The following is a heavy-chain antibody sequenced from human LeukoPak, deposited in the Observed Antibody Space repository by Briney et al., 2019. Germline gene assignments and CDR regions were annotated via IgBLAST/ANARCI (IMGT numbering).Heavy chain of an antibody. CDR1: GFTFSSYS. CDR2: ISSSSSYI. D-gene: IGHD5-12*01. Sequence: PGGSLRLSCAASGFTFSSYSMNWVRQAPGKGLEWVSSISSSSSYIYYADSVKGRFTISRDNAKNSLYLQMNSLRAEDTAVYYCASGSGYDSSPDYWGQGTLVTVSS. CDR3: ASGSGYDSSPDY. V-gene: IGHV3-21*01. J-gene: IGHJ4*02.